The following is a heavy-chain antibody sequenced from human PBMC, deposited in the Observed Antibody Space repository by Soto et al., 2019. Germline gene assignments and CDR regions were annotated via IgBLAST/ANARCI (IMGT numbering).Heavy chain of an antibody. J-gene: IGHJ4*02. CDR3: ARDGDGSSWPFDY. V-gene: IGHV3-48*01. CDR2: ISSSSSTI. Sequence: PGGSLRLSCAASGFTFSYYNMNWVRQAPARGLEWVSYISSSSSTIYYADSVKGRFTISRDNASNSLYLQMNSLRAEDTAVYYCARDGDGSSWPFDYWGQGTLVTVS. D-gene: IGHD6-13*01. CDR1: GFTFSYYN.